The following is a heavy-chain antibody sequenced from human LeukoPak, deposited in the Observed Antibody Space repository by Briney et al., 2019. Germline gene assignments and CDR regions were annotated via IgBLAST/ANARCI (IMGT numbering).Heavy chain of an antibody. CDR2: INQDGSEK. J-gene: IGHJ4*02. V-gene: IGHV3-7*04. CDR1: GFTFSKSW. CDR3: VGPHSISGWLSHY. Sequence: PGGSLRLSCAASGFTFSKSWMNWVRQSPEKGLEWVANINQDGSEKYYVDSVKGRFTISRDNAKNSLFLQMNSLRAEDTAVYYCVGPHSISGWLSHYWGQGTLVTVSS. D-gene: IGHD6-19*01.